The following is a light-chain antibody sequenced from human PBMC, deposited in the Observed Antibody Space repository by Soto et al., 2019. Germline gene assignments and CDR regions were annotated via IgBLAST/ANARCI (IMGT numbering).Light chain of an antibody. V-gene: IGLV1-44*01. CDR1: SSNIGINT. Sequence: QSVLTQPPSASRTPGQKNTISCSRGSSNIGINTVSLYEHLPGTAPRLLIYGNNQRPSGVADRFSGSKSGTSASLAISGLQSEDEAHYYCATWDDSLDVHVFGTGTKVTVL. J-gene: IGLJ1*01. CDR2: GNN. CDR3: ATWDDSLDVHV.